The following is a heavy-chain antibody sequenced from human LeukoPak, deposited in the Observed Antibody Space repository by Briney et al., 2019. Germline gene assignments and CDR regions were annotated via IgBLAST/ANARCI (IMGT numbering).Heavy chain of an antibody. CDR2: ISGSGGTT. V-gene: IGHV3-23*01. D-gene: IGHD6-19*01. CDR3: AKVAGNYFDC. J-gene: IGHJ4*02. Sequence: PGGSLRLSCAASGFTFSHHAMSWVRQAPGKGLEWVSAISGSGGTTYYADSVKGRFTISRDNSKNTLYLQMNSLRAEDTAVYYCAKVAGNYFDCWGQGTLVTVSS. CDR1: GFTFSHHA.